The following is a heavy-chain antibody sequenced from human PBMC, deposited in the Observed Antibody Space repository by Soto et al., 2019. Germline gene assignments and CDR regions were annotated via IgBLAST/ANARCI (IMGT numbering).Heavy chain of an antibody. J-gene: IGHJ5*02. D-gene: IGHD5-18*01. Sequence: PSETLSLTCAVSGGSISSGGYSWSWIRQPPGKGLEWIGYIYHSGSTYYNPSLKSRVTISVDTSKNQFSLKLSSVTAADTAVYYCARGDSYGSWGQGTLVTVSS. CDR3: ARGDSYGS. V-gene: IGHV4-30-2*01. CDR1: GGSISSGGYS. CDR2: IYHSGST.